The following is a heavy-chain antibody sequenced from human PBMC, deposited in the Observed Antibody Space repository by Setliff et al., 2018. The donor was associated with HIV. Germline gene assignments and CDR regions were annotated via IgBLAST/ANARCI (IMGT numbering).Heavy chain of an antibody. J-gene: IGHJ6*02. CDR1: GFTFSDYD. CDR3: AREIRTVYTGGHYFYGIDV. V-gene: IGHV3-13*01. D-gene: IGHD3-16*01. Sequence: GGSLRLSCEASGFTFSDYDFHWVHQAAGKGLEWVSAIGTGGDTYYVDSVKGRFTISRENARNSLYLQMNSLRVGDTAVYYCAREIRTVYTGGHYFYGIDVWGQGTAVTVSS. CDR2: IGTGGDT.